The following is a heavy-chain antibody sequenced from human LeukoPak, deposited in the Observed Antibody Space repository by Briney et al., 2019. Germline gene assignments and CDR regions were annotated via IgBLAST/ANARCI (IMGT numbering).Heavy chain of an antibody. Sequence: SVKVSCKASGGTFSDYALNWVRQAPGQGLEWVGVFIPILAAANSTQKFQGRVTITADISTNTVYMELSSLRSDDTAVYYCAREKEDIVATFDYWGQGTLVTVSS. CDR3: AREKEDIVATFDY. V-gene: IGHV1-69*10. J-gene: IGHJ4*02. CDR1: GGTFSDYA. D-gene: IGHD5-12*01. CDR2: FIPILAAA.